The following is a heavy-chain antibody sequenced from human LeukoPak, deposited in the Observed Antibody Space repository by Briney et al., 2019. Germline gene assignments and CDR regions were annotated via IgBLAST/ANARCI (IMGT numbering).Heavy chain of an antibody. J-gene: IGHJ4*02. V-gene: IGHV3-23*01. CDR1: GFTFSSYA. CDR3: AKIGPIVGATYFDY. Sequence: GSLRLSCAASGFTFSSYAISWVRQAPGKGLEWVSTISDGGGSTYYADSVKGRFIISRDNSKNTLYLQMNSLRAEDTAGYVCAKIGPIVGATYFDYWGQGTLVSVSS. CDR2: ISDGGGST. D-gene: IGHD1-26*01.